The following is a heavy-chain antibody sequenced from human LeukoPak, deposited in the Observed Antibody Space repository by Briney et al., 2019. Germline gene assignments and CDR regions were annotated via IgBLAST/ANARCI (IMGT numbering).Heavy chain of an antibody. V-gene: IGHV1-18*01. D-gene: IGHD5-18*01. CDR3: ARDIATIQHQE. CDR2: ISAYSGNT. Sequence: GASVKVSCKASGYTFTNYGISWVRQAPGQGLEWMGWISAYSGNTNYVQKFQGRVTMATDTSTSTAYMELWSLRSDDTAVYYCARDIATIQHQEWGQGTLVTVSS. CDR1: GYTFTNYG. J-gene: IGHJ4*02.